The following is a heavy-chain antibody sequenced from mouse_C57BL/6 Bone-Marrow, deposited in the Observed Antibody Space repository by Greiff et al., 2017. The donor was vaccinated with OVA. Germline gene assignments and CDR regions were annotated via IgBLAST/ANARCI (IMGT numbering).Heavy chain of an antibody. J-gene: IGHJ2*01. CDR1: GYTFTDYY. CDR2: INPYNGGT. V-gene: IGHV1-19*01. Sequence: DVQLQESGPVLVKPGASVKMSCKASGYTFTDYYMNWVKQSHGKSLEWIGVINPYNGGTSYNQKFKGKATLTVDKSSSTAYMELNSLTSEDSAVYYCARTGYYGLDYWGQGTTLTVSS. CDR3: ARTGYYGLDY. D-gene: IGHD1-1*01.